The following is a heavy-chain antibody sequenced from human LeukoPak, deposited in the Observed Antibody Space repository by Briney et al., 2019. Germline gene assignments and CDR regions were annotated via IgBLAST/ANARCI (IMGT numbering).Heavy chain of an antibody. Sequence: ASVKVSCTVSGYILTELSMHWVRQAPGKGLEWMGGFDPEDGETIYAQKFQGRVTMTEDTSTDTAYMELSSLRSEDTAVYYCVGADGTYGNQGPDYWGQGTLVTVSS. CDR1: GYILTELS. V-gene: IGHV1-24*01. D-gene: IGHD1-14*01. J-gene: IGHJ4*02. CDR2: FDPEDGET. CDR3: VGADGTYGNQGPDY.